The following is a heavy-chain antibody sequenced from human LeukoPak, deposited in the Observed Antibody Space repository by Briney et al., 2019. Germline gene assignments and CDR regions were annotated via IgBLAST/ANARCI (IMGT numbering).Heavy chain of an antibody. V-gene: IGHV3-7*01. J-gene: IGHJ5*02. CDR1: GFSFSSNW. CDR2: IKRDGSQK. Sequence: GGSLRLSCAGPGFSFSSNWMGWVRQARGKGLEGVAHIKRDGSQKYYLDSVKGRFTISRDNAKNSLYLQMNSLRVEDTAVYYCARLGLEVGGPNWFDPWGQGTLVTVSS. D-gene: IGHD1-1*01. CDR3: ARLGLEVGGPNWFDP.